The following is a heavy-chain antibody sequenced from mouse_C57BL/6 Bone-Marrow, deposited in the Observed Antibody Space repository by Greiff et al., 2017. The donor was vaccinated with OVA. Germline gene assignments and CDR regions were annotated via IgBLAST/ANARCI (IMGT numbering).Heavy chain of an antibody. CDR2: ISNGGGST. V-gene: IGHV5-12*01. D-gene: IGHD3-3*01. J-gene: IGHJ2*01. CDR1: GFTFSDYY. CDR3: ARRRRDDYFDY. Sequence: EVHLVESGGGLVQPGGSLKLSCAASGFTFSDYYMYWVRQTPEKRLEWVAYISNGGGSTYYPDTVKGRFTISRDNAKNTLYLQMSRLKSEDTAMYYCARRRRDDYFDYWGQGTTLTVSS.